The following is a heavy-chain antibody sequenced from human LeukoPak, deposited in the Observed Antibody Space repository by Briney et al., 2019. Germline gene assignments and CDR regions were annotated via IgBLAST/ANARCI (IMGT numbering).Heavy chain of an antibody. D-gene: IGHD6-13*01. J-gene: IGHJ5*02. CDR1: GFTFSSYV. V-gene: IGHV3-23*01. Sequence: GGSLRLSCAASGFTFSSYVMSWVRQAPGKGLEWVSGISASGGSRYYADSVKGRFTISRDNSKNTLYLQMNSLRAEDTAVYFCAKDQGMAAAGTNSNWFDPWGQGTLVTVSS. CDR2: ISASGGSR. CDR3: AKDQGMAAAGTNSNWFDP.